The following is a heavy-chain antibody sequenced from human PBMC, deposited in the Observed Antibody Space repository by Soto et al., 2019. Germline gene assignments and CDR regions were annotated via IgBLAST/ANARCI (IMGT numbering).Heavy chain of an antibody. CDR3: AKEGYSYGTYYYYMDV. J-gene: IGHJ6*03. D-gene: IGHD5-18*01. V-gene: IGHV3-9*01. Sequence: EVQLVESGGGLVQPGRSLRLSCAASGFTFDDYAMHWARQAPGKGLEWVSGISWNSGSIGYADSVKGRFTISRDNAKNSLYLQMNSLRAEDTALYYCAKEGYSYGTYYYYMDVWGKGTTVTVSS. CDR2: ISWNSGSI. CDR1: GFTFDDYA.